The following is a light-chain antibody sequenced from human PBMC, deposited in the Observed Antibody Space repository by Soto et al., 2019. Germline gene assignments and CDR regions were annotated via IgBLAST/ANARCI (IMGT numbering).Light chain of an antibody. V-gene: IGKV1-27*01. Sequence: DIQITQSPTSLSASVGDRVTITCRASQGIRNYVAWYQQIPGKAPKLLIYAASTLQSGVSSRFSGSGSGTDFTLSINGLQPEDVATYSCQKYSSVPVFGSGTKVEIK. CDR2: AAS. CDR1: QGIRNY. CDR3: QKYSSVPV. J-gene: IGKJ3*01.